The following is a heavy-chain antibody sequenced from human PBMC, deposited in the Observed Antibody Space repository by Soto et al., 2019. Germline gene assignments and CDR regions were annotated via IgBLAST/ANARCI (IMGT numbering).Heavy chain of an antibody. V-gene: IGHV4-39*01. CDR3: VTLAAAGNWDY. CDR1: GGSISSSSYY. D-gene: IGHD6-13*01. CDR2: IYYSGST. J-gene: IGHJ4*02. Sequence: QLQLQESGPGLVKPSETLSLTCTVSGGSISSSSYYWGWIRQPPGKGLEWIGSIYYSGSTYYNPSLKSRGTIAVDTSNSEFSPKLSSVSAVDPAVYYCVTLAAAGNWDYWGQGTLVTVSS.